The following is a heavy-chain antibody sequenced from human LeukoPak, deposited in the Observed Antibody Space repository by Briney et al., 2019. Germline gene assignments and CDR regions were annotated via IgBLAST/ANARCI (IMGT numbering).Heavy chain of an antibody. D-gene: IGHD5-12*01. CDR2: MNPNRGNT. Sequence: ASVKVSCKASGYTFTSYDINWVRQATGQGREWMGWMNPNRGNTGYAQKFQGRVTITSNTSISTAYMELSSLRSEDTAVYYCARQWLRSPSPYDYWGQGTLVTVSS. J-gene: IGHJ4*02. CDR3: ARQWLRSPSPYDY. CDR1: GYTFTSYD. V-gene: IGHV1-8*03.